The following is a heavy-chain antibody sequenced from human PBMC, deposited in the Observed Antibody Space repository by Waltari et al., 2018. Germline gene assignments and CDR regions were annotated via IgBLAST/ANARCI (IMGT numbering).Heavy chain of an antibody. CDR2: IRSKIYGGTA. J-gene: IGHJ6*02. D-gene: IGHD3-16*01. Sequence: EVQLVESGGGLVQPGRSLRLSCTTSGFTFGAHALSGFRQAPGKGLEWVGLIRSKIYGGTADYAGSVKGRVTVSREDSKSIAYLQMDSLKTEDTAVYYCSRVSASGDGMDVWGQGTTVTVSS. CDR1: GFTFGAHA. CDR3: SRVSASGDGMDV. V-gene: IGHV3-49*03.